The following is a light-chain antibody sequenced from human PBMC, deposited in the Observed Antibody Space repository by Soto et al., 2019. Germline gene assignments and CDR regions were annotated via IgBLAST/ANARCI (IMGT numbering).Light chain of an antibody. Sequence: QSVLTQPASVSGSPGQSITISCTGTSSDVGGYNYVSWYQQHPGKAPKLMIYDVSNRPSGISNRFSGSKSGNTASLTISGLQAEDEADYYSSSYTSSSTVVFGGGTKLTVL. CDR3: SSYTSSSTVV. CDR1: SSDVGGYNY. CDR2: DVS. J-gene: IGLJ2*01. V-gene: IGLV2-14*01.